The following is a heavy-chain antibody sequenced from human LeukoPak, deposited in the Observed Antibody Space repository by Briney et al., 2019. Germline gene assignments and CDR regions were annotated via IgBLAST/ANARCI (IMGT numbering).Heavy chain of an antibody. D-gene: IGHD3-22*01. Sequence: PSETLSLTCTVSGGSMRNYYWSWIRQPPGKGLEWIGYMFYSGSTNYNPSLKSRVTISLDTSKNRFSLKLSSVTAADTAVYYCARGRYYYDSTGLPHFDSWGQGTLVTVSS. CDR3: ARGRYYYDSTGLPHFDS. V-gene: IGHV4-59*01. CDR2: MFYSGST. J-gene: IGHJ4*02. CDR1: GGSMRNYY.